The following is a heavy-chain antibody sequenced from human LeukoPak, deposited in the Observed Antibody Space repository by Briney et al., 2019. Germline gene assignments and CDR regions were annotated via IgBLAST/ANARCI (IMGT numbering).Heavy chain of an antibody. CDR1: GFTFSDYY. V-gene: IGHV3-11*01. Sequence: RSGGSLRLSCAASGFTFSDYYMSWIRQAPGKGLEWVSYISSSGSTIYYADSVKGRFTISRDNAKNSLYLQMNSLRAEDTAVYYCARTSLVGATVWFDPWGQGTLVTVSS. D-gene: IGHD1-26*01. CDR2: ISSSGSTI. J-gene: IGHJ5*02. CDR3: ARTSLVGATVWFDP.